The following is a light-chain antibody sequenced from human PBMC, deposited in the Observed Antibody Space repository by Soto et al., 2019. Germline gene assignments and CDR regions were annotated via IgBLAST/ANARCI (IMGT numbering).Light chain of an antibody. CDR1: QSLLHSNGYNY. Sequence: DIVMTQSPLSLPVTPGEPASISCRSSQSLLHSNGYNYLDWYLQKPGQSPQLLIYLGSNRASGVPDRFSGSGSGTDFTLKISRVEAEDVGVYYCMQALRTPRGFTFGPGTKVDIK. CDR2: LGS. CDR3: MQALRTPRGFT. J-gene: IGKJ3*01. V-gene: IGKV2-28*01.